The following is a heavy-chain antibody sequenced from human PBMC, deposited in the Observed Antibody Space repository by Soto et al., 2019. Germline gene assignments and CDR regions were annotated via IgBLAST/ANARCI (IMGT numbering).Heavy chain of an antibody. V-gene: IGHV3-23*01. Sequence: EVQLLESGGGLVQPGGSLRLSCAASGFTFSSYAMSWVRQAPGTGLEWVSAISGSGGSTYYADSVKGRFTISRDNSKNTLYLHMNRLRAADTAVYYCAKDAVEPQLEGWFDPWGQGTLVTVS. J-gene: IGHJ5*02. CDR1: GFTFSSYA. CDR2: ISGSGGST. D-gene: IGHD6-13*01. CDR3: AKDAVEPQLEGWFDP.